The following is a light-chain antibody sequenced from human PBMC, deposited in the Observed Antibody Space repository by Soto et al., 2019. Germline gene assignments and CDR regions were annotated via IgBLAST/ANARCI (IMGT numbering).Light chain of an antibody. CDR3: QQYDNLPFT. J-gene: IGKJ3*01. CDR1: QDITNC. Sequence: DNQMTQSPSSLSASVGDRVTITCQASQDITNCLNWFQHKPGKAPKLLIYDASNLETGAPSRFIGSGSGTDFTPAISSLQPDDIATYYYQQYDNLPFTFGPGTKVNIK. V-gene: IGKV1-33*01. CDR2: DAS.